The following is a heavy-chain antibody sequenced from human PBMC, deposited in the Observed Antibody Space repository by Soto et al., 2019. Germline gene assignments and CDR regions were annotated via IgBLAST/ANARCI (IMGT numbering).Heavy chain of an antibody. V-gene: IGHV3-48*01. CDR2: ISRSSSTI. J-gene: IGHJ4*02. CDR1: GFTLSRYS. Sequence: EVQLVESGGGLVQPGGSLRLSCVASGFTLSRYSMNWVRQAPGKGLEWVSYISRSSSTIYYADSVKGRFTISRDNAEKSLYLQMNSLRAEDTAVYYCARDLAGGIPDCWGQGTRVTVSS. CDR3: ARDLAGGIPDC. D-gene: IGHD6-13*01.